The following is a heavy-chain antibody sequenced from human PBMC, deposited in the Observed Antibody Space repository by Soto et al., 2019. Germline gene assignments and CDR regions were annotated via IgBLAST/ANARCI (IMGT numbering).Heavy chain of an antibody. CDR3: AIGYSYAPFDP. CDR2: IIGSGDRT. D-gene: IGHD5-18*01. Sequence: GSLRLSCAASGXTVSSHSMGWVRQAPGKGLEWVSGIIGSGDRTYYADSVKGRFTISRDNSKNTLYLQMNRMRAEDTAVYYCAIGYSYAPFDPWGQGTLGTVS. J-gene: IGHJ5*02. V-gene: IGHV3-23*01. CDR1: GXTVSSHS.